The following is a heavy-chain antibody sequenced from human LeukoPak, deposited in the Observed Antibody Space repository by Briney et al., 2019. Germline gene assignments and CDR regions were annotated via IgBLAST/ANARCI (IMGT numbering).Heavy chain of an antibody. CDR2: ISYDGSNK. CDR1: GFTFSSYG. Sequence: GGSLRLSCAASGFTFSSYGMHWVRQAPGKGLEWVAVISYDGSNKYYADSVKGRFTISRDNSKNTLYLQMNSLRAEDTAVYYCAKDMGNYYDSSGFDYWGQGTLVIVSS. J-gene: IGHJ4*02. V-gene: IGHV3-30*18. D-gene: IGHD3-22*01. CDR3: AKDMGNYYDSSGFDY.